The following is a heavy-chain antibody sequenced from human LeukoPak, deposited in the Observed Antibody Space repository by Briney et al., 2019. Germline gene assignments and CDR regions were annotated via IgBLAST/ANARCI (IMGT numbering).Heavy chain of an antibody. J-gene: IGHJ4*02. CDR1: GYSFTSYW. Sequence: PGESLKISCKGSGYSFTSYWIGWVRQMPGKGLEWMGIIYPGDSDTRYSPSFQGQVTISADKSISTAYLQWSSLKASDTAMYYCARQVSLDGSTFHFDYWGQGTLVTVSS. CDR3: ARQVSLDGSTFHFDY. V-gene: IGHV5-51*01. D-gene: IGHD3-10*01. CDR2: IYPGDSDT.